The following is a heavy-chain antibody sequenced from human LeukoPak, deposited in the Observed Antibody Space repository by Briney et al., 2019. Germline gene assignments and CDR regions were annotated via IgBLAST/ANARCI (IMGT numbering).Heavy chain of an antibody. J-gene: IGHJ3*02. CDR2: ISYDGNNK. CDR1: GFTFSSYG. D-gene: IGHD3-22*01. CDR3: AKDRSTYYYDSSGFYPDAFDI. V-gene: IGHV3-30*18. Sequence: GGSLRLSCAASGFTFSSYGMHWVRQAPGKGLEWVAVISYDGNNKYYADSVKGRFTISRDNSKNSLYLQMNSLRVEDTAVYYCAKDRSTYYYDSSGFYPDAFDIWGQGTMVTVSS.